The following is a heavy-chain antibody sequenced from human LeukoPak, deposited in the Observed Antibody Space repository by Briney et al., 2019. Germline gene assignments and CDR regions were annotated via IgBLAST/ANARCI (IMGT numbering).Heavy chain of an antibody. J-gene: IGHJ5*02. CDR2: TCYSGST. Sequence: SETLSLTCSVSGGSISSSNYYWGWIRQPPGKGLEWIGSTCYSGSTYYNPSLKSRVTISVDTSKNQFSLRLTSVTATDTAVYYCARVPGGALNWFDPWGQGTLVTVSS. CDR3: ARVPGGALNWFDP. D-gene: IGHD1-1*01. CDR1: GGSISSSNYY. V-gene: IGHV4-39*01.